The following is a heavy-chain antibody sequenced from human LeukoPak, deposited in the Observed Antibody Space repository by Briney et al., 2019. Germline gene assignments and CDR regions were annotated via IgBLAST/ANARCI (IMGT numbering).Heavy chain of an antibody. CDR1: GYTFTGYY. Sequence: GASVKVSFKASGYTFTGYYMHWVRQAPGQGLEWMGWINPNSGGTNYAQKFQGRVTMTRDTSISTAYMELSRLRSDDTAVYYCAREHYDILTGYSNFDYWGQGTLVTVSS. D-gene: IGHD3-9*01. J-gene: IGHJ4*02. V-gene: IGHV1-2*02. CDR2: INPNSGGT. CDR3: AREHYDILTGYSNFDY.